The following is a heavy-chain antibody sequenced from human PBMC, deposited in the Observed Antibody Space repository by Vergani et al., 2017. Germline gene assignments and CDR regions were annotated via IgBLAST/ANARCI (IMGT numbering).Heavy chain of an antibody. V-gene: IGHV4-39*07. D-gene: IGHD3-3*01. CDR1: GGSISSSSYY. J-gene: IGHJ3*02. CDR3: DIILRLDAFDM. CDR2: IYYSGST. Sequence: QLQLQESGPGLVKPSETLSLTCTVSGGSISSSSYYWGWIRQPPGKGLEWIGSIYYSGSTYYNPSLKSRVTIAVDTSKNQFSLKLSSVTAADTAVYYCDIILRLDAFDMWGQGTMVTVSS.